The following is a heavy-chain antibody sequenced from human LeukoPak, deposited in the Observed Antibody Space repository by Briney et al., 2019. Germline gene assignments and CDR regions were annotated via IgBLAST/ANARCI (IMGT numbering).Heavy chain of an antibody. CDR3: ATHRNY. D-gene: IGHD1-14*01. CDR2: ISSGSNTI. J-gene: IGHJ4*02. CDR1: GFTFSIYS. Sequence: GGSLRLSCAASGFTFSIYSVNWVRQAPGKGLEWVSYISSGSNTIYYADSVKGRFTISRDNAKNSLYLQMNSLRAEDTAVYYCATHRNYWGQGTLVTVSA. V-gene: IGHV3-48*01.